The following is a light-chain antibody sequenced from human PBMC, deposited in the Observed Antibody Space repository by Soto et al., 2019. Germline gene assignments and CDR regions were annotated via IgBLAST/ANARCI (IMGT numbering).Light chain of an antibody. CDR2: DVS. Sequence: QSVLTQPASVSGSPGQSITISCTGTSSDVGGYNYVSWFQRHPGKAPKLMIYDVSNRPSGVSNRFSGSKSGNTASLTISGLQAEDEADYYCSSYTSGSTPVVFGGGTQLTVL. CDR3: SSYTSGSTPVV. V-gene: IGLV2-14*03. CDR1: SSDVGGYNY. J-gene: IGLJ2*01.